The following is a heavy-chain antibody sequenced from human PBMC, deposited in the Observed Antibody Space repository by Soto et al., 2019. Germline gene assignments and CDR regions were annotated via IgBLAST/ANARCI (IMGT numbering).Heavy chain of an antibody. J-gene: IGHJ5*02. D-gene: IGHD2-21*01. Sequence: GGALRLSCAASGFTFSNYWMSSVRQAPGKGLEWVANIKQDGSESNYADSVKGRFTISRDNAENSLYLQMTSLRAEDTAVYYCASARHIGPWGQGTLVTVSS. CDR3: ASARHIGP. CDR1: GFTFSNYW. CDR2: IKQDGSES. V-gene: IGHV3-7*01.